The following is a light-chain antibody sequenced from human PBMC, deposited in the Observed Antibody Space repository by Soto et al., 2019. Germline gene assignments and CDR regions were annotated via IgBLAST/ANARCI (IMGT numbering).Light chain of an antibody. CDR3: QQRRNWPPLT. J-gene: IGKJ4*01. CDR2: DAS. CDR1: QSVSSY. Sequence: EIVLTQSPATLSLSPGERATLSCRTSQSVSSYLAWYQQKPGQAPRLLIYDASNRATGIPARFSGSGSGTYFTLTISSLEHEYFAVYYWQQRRNWPPLTFGGGTKVEIK. V-gene: IGKV3-11*01.